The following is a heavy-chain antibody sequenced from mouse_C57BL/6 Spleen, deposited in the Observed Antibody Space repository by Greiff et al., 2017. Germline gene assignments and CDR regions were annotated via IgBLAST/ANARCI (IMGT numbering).Heavy chain of an antibody. CDR2: ISYDGSN. CDR1: GYSITSGYY. D-gene: IGHD2-12*01. Sequence: EVKLMESGPGLVKPSQSLSLTCSVTGYSITSGYYWNWIRQFPGNKLEWMGYISYDGSNNYNPSLKNRISITRDTSKNQFFLKLNSVTTEDTATYYCAREDDGGFAYWGQGTLVTVSA. CDR3: AREDDGGFAY. J-gene: IGHJ3*01. V-gene: IGHV3-6*01.